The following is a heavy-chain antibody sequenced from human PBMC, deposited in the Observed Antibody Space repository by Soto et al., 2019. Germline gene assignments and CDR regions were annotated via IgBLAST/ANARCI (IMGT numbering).Heavy chain of an antibody. V-gene: IGHV4-30-4*01. CDR1: GGSISSDDYY. Sequence: SETLSLTCTVSGGSISSDDYYWSWIRQPPGKGLGWIGYISYSGTTYYNPSLKSRVNISIDMSQNQFSLKLSFVTAADTAVYYCARNLGGYSNNYFDYWGQGTLVTVSS. J-gene: IGHJ4*02. D-gene: IGHD5-18*01. CDR2: ISYSGTT. CDR3: ARNLGGYSNNYFDY.